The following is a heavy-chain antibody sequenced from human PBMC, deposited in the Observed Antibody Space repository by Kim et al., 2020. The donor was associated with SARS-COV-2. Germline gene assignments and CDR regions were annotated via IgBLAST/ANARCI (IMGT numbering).Heavy chain of an antibody. CDR1: GFTFSKYD. D-gene: IGHD1-1*01. V-gene: IGHV3-13*01. CDR3: ARGSMGRAPGPDDAFDI. CDR2: IGTAGDT. Sequence: GGSLRLSCAASGFTFSKYDMHWVRQPTGRGLGWVSAIGTAGDTFYLGSVKGRFTIPRDNAKNSLYLQMNSLTAGDTAVYYCARGSMGRAPGPDDAFDIWGQGTVVTVSS. J-gene: IGHJ3*02.